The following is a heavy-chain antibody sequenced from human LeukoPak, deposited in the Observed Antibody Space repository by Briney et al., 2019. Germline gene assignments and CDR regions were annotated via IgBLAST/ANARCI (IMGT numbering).Heavy chain of an antibody. J-gene: IGHJ4*02. CDR3: AKDPAAANTYYFDY. CDR2: ISGSGDST. CDR1: GFTFSSYA. D-gene: IGHD2-15*01. Sequence: AGGSLRLSCAASGFTFSSYAMSWVRRAPGKGLEWVSAISGSGDSTYYADSVKGRFTISRDNSKNTLYLQMNSLRAEDTAVYYCAKDPAAANTYYFDYWGQGTLVTVSS. V-gene: IGHV3-23*01.